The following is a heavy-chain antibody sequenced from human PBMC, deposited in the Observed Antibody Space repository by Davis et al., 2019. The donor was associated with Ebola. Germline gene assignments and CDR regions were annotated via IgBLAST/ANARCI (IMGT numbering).Heavy chain of an antibody. J-gene: IGHJ6*02. V-gene: IGHV4-61*01. CDR1: GGSVSSGSYY. CDR2: IYYSGST. CDR3: ASTPYYDILTGYYGMDV. D-gene: IGHD3-9*01. Sequence: MPSETLSLTCTVSGGSVSSGSYYWSWIRQPPGKGLEWIGYIYYSGSTNYNPSLKSRVTISVDTSKNQFSLKLSSVTAADTAVYYCASTPYYDILTGYYGMDVWGQGTTVTVSS.